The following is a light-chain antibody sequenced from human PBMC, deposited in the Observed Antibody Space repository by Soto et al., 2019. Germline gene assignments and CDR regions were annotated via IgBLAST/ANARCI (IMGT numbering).Light chain of an antibody. CDR2: KAS. V-gene: IGKV1-5*03. Sequence: DPQMTQSPSTLSASVGDRVTITCRASQSISSWLAWYQQKPGKAPNLLIFKASTLESGVPSRFSRSGSGTEFTLTISSLQPDDFATYYCQQYNSYPWSFGQGTKVEIK. CDR1: QSISSW. J-gene: IGKJ1*01. CDR3: QQYNSYPWS.